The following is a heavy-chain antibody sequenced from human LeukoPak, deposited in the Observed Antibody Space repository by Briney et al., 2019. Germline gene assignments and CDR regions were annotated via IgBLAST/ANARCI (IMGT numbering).Heavy chain of an antibody. CDR2: IYTSGST. J-gene: IGHJ4*02. CDR3: ARAPRWYYFDY. V-gene: IGHV4-61*02. D-gene: IGHD2-15*01. Sequence: SQTLSLTCTVSGGSISSGSYYWSWIRQPAGKGLEWIGRIYTSGSTNYNPSLKSRVTISVDTSKNQFSLKLSSVTAADTGVYYCARAPRWYYFDYWGQGTLVTVST. CDR1: GGSISSGSYY.